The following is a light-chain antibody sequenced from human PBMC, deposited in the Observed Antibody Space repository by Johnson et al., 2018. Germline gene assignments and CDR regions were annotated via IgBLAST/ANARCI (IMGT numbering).Light chain of an antibody. Sequence: QSVLTQPPSVSAAPGQKVTISCSGSSSNIGNNYVSWYQQLPGTAPKLLIYENNKRPSGIPDRFSGSKSGTSATLGITGLQTGDEADYYCGTWDSSLSAVNVFGTGTKVT. V-gene: IGLV1-51*02. CDR2: ENN. CDR3: GTWDSSLSAVNV. J-gene: IGLJ1*01. CDR1: SSNIGNNY.